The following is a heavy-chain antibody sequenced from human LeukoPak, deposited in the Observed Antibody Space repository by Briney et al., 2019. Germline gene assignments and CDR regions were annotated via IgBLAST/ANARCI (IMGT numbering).Heavy chain of an antibody. J-gene: IGHJ4*02. V-gene: IGHV3-23*01. CDR3: AKHPIYSDSSGPD. CDR1: GFTFSNYA. D-gene: IGHD3-22*01. CDR2: ISTSGVST. Sequence: GGSLRLSCAASGFTFSNYAMSWVRQAPGKRLEWVSGISTSGVSTYYADSVKGRFTISRDNSKNTLYLQMNTLRVEDTAVYYCAKHPIYSDSSGPDRGQGTLVTVSS.